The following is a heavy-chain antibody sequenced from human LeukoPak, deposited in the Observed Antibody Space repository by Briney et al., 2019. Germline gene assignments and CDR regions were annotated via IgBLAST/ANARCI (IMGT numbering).Heavy chain of an antibody. D-gene: IGHD3-10*01. CDR1: GFTFSSYG. V-gene: IGHV3-23*01. Sequence: PGGSLRLSCAASGFTFSSYGMSWVRQAPGKGLEWVSAISGSGGSTYYADSVKGRFTTSRDNSKNTLYLQMNSLRAEDTAVYYCAKISGSGSSFDPWGQGTLVTVSS. CDR2: ISGSGGST. CDR3: AKISGSGSSFDP. J-gene: IGHJ5*02.